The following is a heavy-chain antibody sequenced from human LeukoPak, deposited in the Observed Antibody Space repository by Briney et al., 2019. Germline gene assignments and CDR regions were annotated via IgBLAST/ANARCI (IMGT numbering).Heavy chain of an antibody. D-gene: IGHD6-13*01. CDR1: GFTFSIYA. V-gene: IGHV3-23*01. CDR3: AKNGPDSSWHWYYYYGMDV. J-gene: IGHJ6*02. CDR2: ISGSGGST. Sequence: GGSLRLSCAASGFTFSIYAMSWVRQAPGKGLEWVSSISGSGGSTYYADSVKGRFTISRDNSKNTLYLQMNRLRAEDTAVYYCAKNGPDSSWHWYYYYGMDVWGQGTKVTVSS.